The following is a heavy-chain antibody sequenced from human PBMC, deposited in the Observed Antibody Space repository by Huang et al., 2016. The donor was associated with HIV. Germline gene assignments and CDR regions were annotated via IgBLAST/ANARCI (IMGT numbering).Heavy chain of an antibody. D-gene: IGHD2-8*02. Sequence: QVQLVQSGAEVKKPGSSVKVFCKASGGAFIRYSFSWVRPAPGQGLEWMGGIMPIANTTNYALKVQGTVTRTADENATTVYMDLSSLRYDDTAVYYCERTSTGKAEYFRYWGQGTLVTVSS. J-gene: IGHJ1*01. CDR1: GGAFIRYS. V-gene: IGHV1-69*13. CDR3: ERTSTGKAEYFRY. CDR2: IMPIANTT.